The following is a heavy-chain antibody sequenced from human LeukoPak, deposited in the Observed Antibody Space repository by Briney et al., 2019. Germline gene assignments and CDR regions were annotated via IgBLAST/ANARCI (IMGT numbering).Heavy chain of an antibody. Sequence: ASVKVSCKASGYTFTGYYMHWVRQAPGQGLEWMGWINPNSGGTNYAQKFQGRVTMTRDTPISTAYMELSRLRSDDTAVYYCARTYSSSWYWYYGMDVWGQGTTVTVSS. J-gene: IGHJ6*02. CDR3: ARTYSSSWYWYYGMDV. V-gene: IGHV1-2*02. D-gene: IGHD6-13*01. CDR1: GYTFTGYY. CDR2: INPNSGGT.